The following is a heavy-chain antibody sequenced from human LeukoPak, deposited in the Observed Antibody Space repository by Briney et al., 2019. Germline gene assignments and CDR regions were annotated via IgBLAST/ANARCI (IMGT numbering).Heavy chain of an antibody. CDR1: GFTLSSYS. CDR3: ARDPDLNQLYGSGSYAYYYYGMDV. Sequence: GGSLRLSCAASGFTLSSYSMNWVRQAPGKGLEWVSSISSSSSYIYYADSVKGRFTISRDNAKNSLYLQMNSLRAEDTAVYYCARDPDLNQLYGSGSYAYYYYGMDVWGQGTTVTVSS. V-gene: IGHV3-21*01. D-gene: IGHD3-10*01. CDR2: ISSSSSYI. J-gene: IGHJ6*02.